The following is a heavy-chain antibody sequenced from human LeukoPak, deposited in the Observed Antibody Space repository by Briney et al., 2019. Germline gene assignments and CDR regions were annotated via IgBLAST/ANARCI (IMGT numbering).Heavy chain of an antibody. V-gene: IGHV3-7*01. CDR1: GFTFSSFW. J-gene: IGHJ4*02. CDR3: ARDRQIAY. CDR2: IDQDGSVR. Sequence: GGSLRLSWVASGFTFSSFWMSWVRQAPGKGLEFVANIDQDGSVRNYVDSVKGRFTISRDNAKNSLYLQMNSLRAEDTAVYYCARDRQIAYWGQGTLVTVSS.